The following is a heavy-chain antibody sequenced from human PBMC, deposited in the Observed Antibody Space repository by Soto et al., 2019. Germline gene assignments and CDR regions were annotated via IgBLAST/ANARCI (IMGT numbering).Heavy chain of an antibody. Sequence: GASVKVSCKASGYTFTSYAMHWVRQAPGQRLEWMGWINAGNGNTKYSQKFQGRVTITADESTSTAYMELSSLRSEDTAVYYCARAGAAPYYYYGMDVWGQGTRVTVSS. CDR2: INAGNGNT. CDR3: ARAGAAPYYYYGMDV. D-gene: IGHD2-15*01. CDR1: GYTFTSYA. J-gene: IGHJ6*02. V-gene: IGHV1-3*01.